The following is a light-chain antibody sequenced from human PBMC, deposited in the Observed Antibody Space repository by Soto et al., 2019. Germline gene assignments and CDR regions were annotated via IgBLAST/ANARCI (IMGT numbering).Light chain of an antibody. CDR3: SSYTSSSTLYV. J-gene: IGLJ1*01. CDR1: SSDVGGYNY. Sequence: QSVLTQPASVSGSPGQSITISCTETSSDVGGYNYVSWYQQHPGKAPKLMIYDVSNRPSGVSNRFSGSKSGNTASLTISGLQAEDEADYYCSSYTSSSTLYVFGPGTKVTVL. CDR2: DVS. V-gene: IGLV2-14*01.